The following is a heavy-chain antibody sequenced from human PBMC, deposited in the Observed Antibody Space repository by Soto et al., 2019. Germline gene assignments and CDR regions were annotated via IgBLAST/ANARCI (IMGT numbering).Heavy chain of an antibody. D-gene: IGHD3-22*01. CDR1: GFTFDDYT. CDR2: ISWNSGSI. V-gene: IGHV3-9*01. J-gene: IGHJ4*02. CDR3: AKDISLYDSSGGFDY. Sequence: SRRLSCEAAGFTFDDYTLHWFRQAPGKGLEWVSGISWNSGSIVYADSVKGRFTISRDNAKNSLYLQMNSLRAEDTALYYCAKDISLYDSSGGFDYWGQGTLVTVSS.